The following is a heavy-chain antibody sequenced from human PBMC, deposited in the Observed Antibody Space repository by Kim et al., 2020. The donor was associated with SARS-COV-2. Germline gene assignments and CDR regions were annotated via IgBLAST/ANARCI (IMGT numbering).Heavy chain of an antibody. CDR3: AISPFYYAVHRLSSGP. J-gene: IGHJ5*02. CDR2: ITHNGQT. Sequence: SETLSLTCGVIGESFGEFYWSWIRQLPGQGLEGIGEITHNGQTNYNPSLKNRVTISIDTYKSEFSLKVTDVTAADTAMYYCAISPFYYAVHRLSSGPWSRVTSVIVSS. CDR1: GESFGEFY. D-gene: IGHD3-10*01. V-gene: IGHV4-34*01.